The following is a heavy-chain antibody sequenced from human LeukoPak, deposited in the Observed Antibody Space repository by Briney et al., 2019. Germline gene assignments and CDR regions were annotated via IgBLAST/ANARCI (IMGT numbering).Heavy chain of an antibody. J-gene: IGHJ6*03. D-gene: IGHD2-15*01. V-gene: IGHV3-21*01. CDR3: ASGNYYYYYMDV. CDR1: GFTFSTYT. Sequence: GGSLRLSCAASGFTFSTYTMNWVRQAPGKGLEWVSSISSSSSYIYYADSVRGRFTISRDNAKNSLFLQMDSPRAEDTALYYCASGNYYYYYMDVWGKGATVTVSS. CDR2: ISSSSSYI.